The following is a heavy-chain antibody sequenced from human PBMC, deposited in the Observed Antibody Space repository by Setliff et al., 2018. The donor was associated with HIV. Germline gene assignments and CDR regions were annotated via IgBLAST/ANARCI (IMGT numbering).Heavy chain of an antibody. J-gene: IGHJ5*02. CDR2: INTNTGNP. Sequence: GASVKVSCKPSGYTFTTYGLSWVRQAPGQGLEWMGWINTNTGNPTYAQGFTGRFVFSLDTSVSTAYLQISSLKAEDTAVYYCARGGWDQWLVRGWFDPWGQGTLVTVS. CDR1: GYTFTTYG. D-gene: IGHD6-19*01. V-gene: IGHV7-4-1*02. CDR3: ARGGWDQWLVRGWFDP.